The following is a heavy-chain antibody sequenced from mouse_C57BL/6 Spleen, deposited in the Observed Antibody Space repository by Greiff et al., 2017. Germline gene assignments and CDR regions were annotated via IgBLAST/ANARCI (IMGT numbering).Heavy chain of an antibody. V-gene: IGHV14-2*01. D-gene: IGHD2-5*01. J-gene: IGHJ2*01. CDR2: IDPDDGGT. Sequence: VQLQQSGAELVKPGASVKLSCTASGYTFTDYYMHWVKQRPEQGLEWIGSIDPDDGGTKYAPKFQGKATITEDTSSITAYLQLSSLTSEDTAVYYCARSDSNYRLNYWGQGTTLTVSS. CDR3: ARSDSNYRLNY. CDR1: GYTFTDYY.